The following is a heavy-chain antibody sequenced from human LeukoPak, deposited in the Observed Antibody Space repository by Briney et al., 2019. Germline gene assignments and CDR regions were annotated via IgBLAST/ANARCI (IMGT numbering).Heavy chain of an antibody. D-gene: IGHD3-10*02. CDR3: AELGITMIGGV. Sequence: PGGSLRLSCAASGLSVGHNFMTWVRQAPGKGLEWVSYISSSGSTIYYADSVKGRFTISRDNAKNSLYLQMNSLRAEDTAVYYCAELGITMIGGVWGKGTTVTISS. CDR2: ISSSGSTI. V-gene: IGHV3-48*04. J-gene: IGHJ6*04. CDR1: GLSVGHNF.